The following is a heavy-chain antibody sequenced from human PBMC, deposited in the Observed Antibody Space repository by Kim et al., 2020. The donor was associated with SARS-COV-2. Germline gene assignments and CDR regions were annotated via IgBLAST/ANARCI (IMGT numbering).Heavy chain of an antibody. D-gene: IGHD6-19*01. CDR2: ST. J-gene: IGHJ4*02. V-gene: IGHV4-34*01. CDR3: ARENSSGWD. Sequence: STNYTPSLKSRVTISVDTSKNQFSQKLSSVTAADTAVYYCARENSSGWDWGQGTLVTVSS.